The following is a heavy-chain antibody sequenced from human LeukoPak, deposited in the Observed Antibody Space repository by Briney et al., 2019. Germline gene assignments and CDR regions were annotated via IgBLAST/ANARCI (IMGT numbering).Heavy chain of an antibody. CDR2: ISGSGGST. CDR3: AQPYDYVWGSYRSFDY. D-gene: IGHD3-16*02. CDR1: GFTFSSYA. V-gene: IGHV3-23*01. Sequence: GGSLRLSCAASGFTFSSYAMSWVRQAPGKGLEWVSAISGSGGSTYYADSVKGRFTISRDNSKHTLYLQMNSLRAEDTAVYYCAQPYDYVWGSYRSFDYWGQGTLVTVSS. J-gene: IGHJ4*02.